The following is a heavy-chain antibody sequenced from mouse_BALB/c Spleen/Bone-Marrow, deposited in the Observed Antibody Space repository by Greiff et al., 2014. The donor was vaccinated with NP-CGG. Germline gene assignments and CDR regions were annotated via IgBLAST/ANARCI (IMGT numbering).Heavy chain of an antibody. J-gene: IGHJ2*01. CDR2: IRSKANGYTT. D-gene: IGHD2-3*01. CDR1: GFTFTDYY. V-gene: IGHV7-3*02. CDR3: ARDRGLLRFDY. Sequence: EVHLVESGGGLVQPGGSLRLSCATSGFTFTDYYMSWVRQPPGKALEWLGFIRSKANGYTTGYSASVKGRFTISRDNSQSILYLQMNTLRAEDSATYYCARDRGLLRFDYWGQGTTLTVSS.